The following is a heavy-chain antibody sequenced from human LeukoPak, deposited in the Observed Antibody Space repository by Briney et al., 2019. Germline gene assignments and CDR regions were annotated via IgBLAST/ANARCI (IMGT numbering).Heavy chain of an antibody. CDR2: ISGSGGST. V-gene: IGHV3-23*01. Sequence: GGSLRLSCAASGFTFSSYAMSWVRQAPGKGLEWVSAISGSGGSTYYADSVKGRFTISRDNSKNTLYLQMNSLRAEDTAVYYCAKDRPYYYGSGRYMGDWFDPWGQGTLVTVSS. CDR1: GFTFSSYA. CDR3: AKDRPYYYGSGRYMGDWFDP. J-gene: IGHJ5*02. D-gene: IGHD3-10*01.